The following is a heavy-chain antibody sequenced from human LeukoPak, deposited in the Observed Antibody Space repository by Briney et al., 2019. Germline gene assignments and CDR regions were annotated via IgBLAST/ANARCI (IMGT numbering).Heavy chain of an antibody. Sequence: GRSLRLSCAASGFKFNDYAMHWLRQAPGKGLAWVSGISWNSDSIGYADSVKGLFTIARDNAKTSLYLQMNSLRAEDTALYYCAKDIGWTSYSNIWGGYFDYWGQGTLVTVSA. D-gene: IGHD6-13*01. J-gene: IGHJ4*02. CDR1: GFKFNDYA. V-gene: IGHV3-9*01. CDR2: ISWNSDSI. CDR3: AKDIGWTSYSNIWGGYFDY.